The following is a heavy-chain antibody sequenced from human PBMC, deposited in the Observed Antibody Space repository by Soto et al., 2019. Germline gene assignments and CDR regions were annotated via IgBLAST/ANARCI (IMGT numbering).Heavy chain of an antibody. J-gene: IGHJ4*02. V-gene: IGHV4-39*01. CDR3: ARQEIAARPEAFDY. Sequence: SETLSLTCTVSGGSISSSSYYWGWIRQPPGKGLEWIGSIYYSGSTYYNPSLKSRVTISVDTSKNQFSLKLSSVTAADTAVYYCARQEIAARPEAFDYWGQGTLVTVSS. CDR2: IYYSGST. D-gene: IGHD6-6*01. CDR1: GGSISSSSYY.